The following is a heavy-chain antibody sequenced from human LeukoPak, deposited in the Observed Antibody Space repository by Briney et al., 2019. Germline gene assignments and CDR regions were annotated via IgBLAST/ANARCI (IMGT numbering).Heavy chain of an antibody. J-gene: IGHJ4*02. Sequence: ASVKVSCKASGGTFSSYAISWVRQAPGQGLEWMGGIIPIFGTANYAQKFQGRVTITTDESTSTAYMELSSLRSEDTAVYYCARVGYNWNHFDYWGQGTLVTVSS. D-gene: IGHD1-20*01. V-gene: IGHV1-69*05. CDR1: GGTFSSYA. CDR3: ARVGYNWNHFDY. CDR2: IIPIFGTA.